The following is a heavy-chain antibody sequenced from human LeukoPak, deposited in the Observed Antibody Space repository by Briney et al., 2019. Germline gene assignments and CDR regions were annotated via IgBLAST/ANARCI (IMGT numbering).Heavy chain of an antibody. CDR1: GGSFSGYY. CDR3: ARGEMATNYDY. J-gene: IGHJ4*02. CDR2: INHSGST. Sequence: PSETLSLTCAVYGGSFSGYYWSWIRQPPGKGLEWIGEINHSGSTNYNPSLKSRVTISVDTSKNQFSLKLSSVTAADTAVYYCARGEMATNYDYWGQGTLVTVSS. D-gene: IGHD5-24*01. V-gene: IGHV4-34*01.